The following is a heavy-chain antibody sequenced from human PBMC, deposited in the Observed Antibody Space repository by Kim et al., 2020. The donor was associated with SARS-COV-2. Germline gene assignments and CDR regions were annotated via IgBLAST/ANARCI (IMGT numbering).Heavy chain of an antibody. D-gene: IGHD6-13*01. CDR3: ARSELVGSSWYDYYYYYGMDV. Sequence: SVKVSCKASGGTFSSYAISWVRQAPGQGLEWMGGIIPIFGTANYAQKFQGRVTITADESTSTAYMELSSLRSEDTAVYYCARSELVGSSWYDYYYYYGMDVWGQGTTVTVSS. J-gene: IGHJ6*02. V-gene: IGHV1-69*13. CDR1: GGTFSSYA. CDR2: IIPIFGTA.